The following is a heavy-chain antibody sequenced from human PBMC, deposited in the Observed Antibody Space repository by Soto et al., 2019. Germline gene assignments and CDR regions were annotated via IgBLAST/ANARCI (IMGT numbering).Heavy chain of an antibody. CDR1: GYSFTSYW. D-gene: IGHD3-9*01. J-gene: IGHJ5*02. V-gene: IGHV5-10-1*01. CDR2: IDPSDSYT. CDR3: ARQLYYDILTGYSPWFDP. Sequence: PXESLKISCKGSGYSFTSYWISWVRQMPGKGLEWMGRIDPSDSYTNYSPSFQGHVTISADKSISTAYLQWSSLKASDTAMYYCARQLYYDILTGYSPWFDPWGQGTLVPVSS.